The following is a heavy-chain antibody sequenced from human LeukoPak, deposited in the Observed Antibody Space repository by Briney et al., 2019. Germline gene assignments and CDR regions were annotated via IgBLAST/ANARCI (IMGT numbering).Heavy chain of an antibody. J-gene: IGHJ4*02. D-gene: IGHD3-3*01. V-gene: IGHV3-48*03. Sequence: GGSLRLSCAASGFTFSSYDMNWVRQAPGKGLEWVSYISSSGSTIYYADSVKGRFYLSRDNAKSSLYLQMNSLRAEDTAVYYCAGRIGYDFWSGYYGWGQGTLVTVSS. CDR1: GFTFSSYD. CDR2: ISSSGSTI. CDR3: AGRIGYDFWSGYYG.